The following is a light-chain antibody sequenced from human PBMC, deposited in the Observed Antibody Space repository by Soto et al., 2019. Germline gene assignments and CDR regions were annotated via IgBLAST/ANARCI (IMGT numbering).Light chain of an antibody. CDR2: GAS. J-gene: IGKJ5*01. Sequence: IVLTQSPATLSVSPGEKATLSCRASQSVSSNLAWYQQKPGQAPRLLMYGASTRATAIPARFSGSGSGTEFTLTISRLEPEDVAVFYCQQYAESPITFGQGTRLEIK. CDR1: QSVSSN. CDR3: QQYAESPIT. V-gene: IGKV3-15*01.